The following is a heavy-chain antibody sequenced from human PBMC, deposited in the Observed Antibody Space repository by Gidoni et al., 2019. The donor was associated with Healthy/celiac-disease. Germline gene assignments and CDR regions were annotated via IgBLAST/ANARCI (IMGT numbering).Heavy chain of an antibody. CDR2: IYYSGST. J-gene: IGHJ5*02. D-gene: IGHD6-13*01. Sequence: QVQLQESGPGLVKPSQTLSLTCTVSGGSINSGDYYWSWIRQPPGKGLEWIGYIYYSGSTYYNPSLKSRVTISVDTSKNQFSLKLSSVTAADTAVYYCARAPGYSSSWRENWFDPWGQGTLVTVS. CDR1: GGSINSGDYY. V-gene: IGHV4-30-4*01. CDR3: ARAPGYSSSWRENWFDP.